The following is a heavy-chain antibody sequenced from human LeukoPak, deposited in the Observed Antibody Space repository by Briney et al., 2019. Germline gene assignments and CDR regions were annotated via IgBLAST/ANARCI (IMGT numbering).Heavy chain of an antibody. D-gene: IGHD4-11*01. V-gene: IGHV3-53*01. Sequence: GGSLRLSCAASGFIFNSYAMSWVRQAPGKGLEWVSVIYSGGSTYYADSVKGRFTISRDNSKNTLYLQMNSLRAEDTAVYYCARHPRGSTEFDPWGQGTLVTVSS. CDR2: IYSGGST. CDR3: ARHPRGSTEFDP. J-gene: IGHJ5*02. CDR1: GFIFNSYA.